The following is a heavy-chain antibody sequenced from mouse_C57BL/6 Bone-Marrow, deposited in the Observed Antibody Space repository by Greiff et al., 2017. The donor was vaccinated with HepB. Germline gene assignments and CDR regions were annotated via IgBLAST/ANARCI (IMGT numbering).Heavy chain of an antibody. D-gene: IGHD2-1*01. V-gene: IGHV1-81*01. CDR1: GYTFTSYG. CDR3: ASRPIYYGNYDFYFDY. J-gene: IGHJ2*01. CDR2: IYPRSGNT. Sequence: VQLQESGAELARPGASVKLSCKASGYTFTSYGISWVKQRTGQGLEWIGEIYPRSGNTYYNEKFKGKATLTADKSSSTAYMELRSLTSEDSAVYFCASRPIYYGNYDFYFDYWGQGTTLTVSS.